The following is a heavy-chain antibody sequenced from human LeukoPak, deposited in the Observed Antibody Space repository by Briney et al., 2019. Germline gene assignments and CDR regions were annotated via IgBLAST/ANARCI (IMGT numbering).Heavy chain of an antibody. J-gene: IGHJ4*02. CDR2: TSWDGSNE. V-gene: IGHV3-30*18. CDR3: VKAEGYCAGASCPPSGY. Sequence: GGSLRLSCAASGFTFNNYGMHWVRQAPGKGLEWVAVTSWDGSNEYYADFVRGRFTISRDNFKNTLYLQMSSLRAEDTAVYYCVKAEGYCAGASCPPSGYWGQGTLVTVSS. D-gene: IGHD2-15*01. CDR1: GFTFNNYG.